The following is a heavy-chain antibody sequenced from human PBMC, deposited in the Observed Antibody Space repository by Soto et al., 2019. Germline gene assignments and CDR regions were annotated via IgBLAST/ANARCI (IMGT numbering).Heavy chain of an antibody. CDR3: TRDASRDSSARGWFDP. V-gene: IGHV3-21*01. CDR2: ISSNSAYI. Sequence: GGSLRLSCAASGFTFRSFTMSWVRQAPGKGLEWVSTISSNSAYIYYTDALRGRFTISRDNAKNSLHLQMNSLRAEDTAVYYCTRDASRDSSARGWFDPWGPGTLVTVSS. CDR1: GFTFRSFT. D-gene: IGHD6-13*01. J-gene: IGHJ5*02.